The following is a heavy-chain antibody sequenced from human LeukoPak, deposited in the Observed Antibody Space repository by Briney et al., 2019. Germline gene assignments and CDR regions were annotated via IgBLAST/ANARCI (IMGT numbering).Heavy chain of an antibody. D-gene: IGHD3-22*01. V-gene: IGHV3-23*01. Sequence: GGSLRLSCAASGFTFSSYAMSWVRQAPGKGLEWVSAISGSGGSTYYADSVKGRFTISRDNSKNTLYLQMNGLRAEDTAVYYCAKDPHMAYYDSSGYYDYWGQGTLVTVSS. J-gene: IGHJ4*02. CDR2: ISGSGGST. CDR1: GFTFSSYA. CDR3: AKDPHMAYYDSSGYYDY.